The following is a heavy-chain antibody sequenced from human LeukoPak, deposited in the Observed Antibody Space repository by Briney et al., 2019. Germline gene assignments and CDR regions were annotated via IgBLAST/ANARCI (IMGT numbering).Heavy chain of an antibody. Sequence: GASVKVSCKASGYTFTGYYMHWVRQAPGQGLEWMGWINPNSGGINYAQKFQGRVTMTRDTSINTAYMEMRGLTSDDTAVYYCAKSQYSFASGSSKALFDYWGQGTLVTVSS. CDR2: INPNSGGI. J-gene: IGHJ4*02. D-gene: IGHD3-10*01. CDR3: AKSQYSFASGSSKALFDY. CDR1: GYTFTGYY. V-gene: IGHV1-2*02.